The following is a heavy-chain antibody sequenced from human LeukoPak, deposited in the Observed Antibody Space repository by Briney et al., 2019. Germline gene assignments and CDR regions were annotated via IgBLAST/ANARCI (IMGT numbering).Heavy chain of an antibody. V-gene: IGHV1-2*02. J-gene: IGHJ4*02. Sequence: ASVKVSCKASGYTFTGYYMHWVRQAPGQGLEWMGWINPNSGGTNYAQKFQGRVTMTRDTSISTAYMELRSLRSDDTAVYYCARDQKFAAAEIFDYWGQGTLVTVSS. D-gene: IGHD6-13*01. CDR2: INPNSGGT. CDR3: ARDQKFAAAEIFDY. CDR1: GYTFTGYY.